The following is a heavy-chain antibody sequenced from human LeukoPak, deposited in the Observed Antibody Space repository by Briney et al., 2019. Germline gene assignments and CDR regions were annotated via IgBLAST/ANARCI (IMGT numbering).Heavy chain of an antibody. CDR3: ARVAYSGYDFDY. CDR2: MNPNSGNT. D-gene: IGHD5-12*01. CDR1: GYTFTSYD. V-gene: IGHV1-8*01. J-gene: IGHJ4*02. Sequence: GASVKVSCKASGYTFTSYDINWVRQATGQGLEWMGWMNPNSGNTGYAQKFQGRVTMTRDTSISTAYMELSRLRSDDTAVYYCARVAYSGYDFDYWGQGTLVTVSS.